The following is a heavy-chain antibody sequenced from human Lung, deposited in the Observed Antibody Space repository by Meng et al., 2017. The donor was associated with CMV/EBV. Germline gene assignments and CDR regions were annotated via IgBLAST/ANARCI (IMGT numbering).Heavy chain of an antibody. V-gene: IGHV3-53*01. CDR1: GFSVGSEY. J-gene: IGHJ4*02. D-gene: IGHD2/OR15-2a*01. CDR2: MYSGGIT. CDR3: AGNSESRH. Sequence: LSLTCAASGFSVGSEYMSWVRQAPGKGLEWVSLMYSGGITRYSDSVRGRFTISRDSSKNTLFLQMNSLRAEDTAVYYCAGNSESRHWGQGTLVTVSS.